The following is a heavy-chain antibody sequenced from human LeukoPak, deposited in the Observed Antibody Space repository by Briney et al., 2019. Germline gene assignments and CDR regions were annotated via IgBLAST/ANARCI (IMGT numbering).Heavy chain of an antibody. CDR2: ISYDGSNK. CDR1: GFTFSSYA. CDR3: NYYYDSSGYYQDDAFDI. Sequence: GGSLRLSCAASGFTFSSYAMHWVRQAPGKGLEWVAVISYDGSNKYYADSVKGRFTISRDNSRNTLYLQMNSLRAEDTAVYYCNYYYDSSGYYQDDAFDIWGQGTMVTVSS. V-gene: IGHV3-30-3*01. D-gene: IGHD3-22*01. J-gene: IGHJ3*02.